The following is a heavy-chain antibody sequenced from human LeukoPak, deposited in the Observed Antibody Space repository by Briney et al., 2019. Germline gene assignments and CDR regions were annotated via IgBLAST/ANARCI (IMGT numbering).Heavy chain of an antibody. Sequence: SETLSLTCTVSGGSISSTSNYWGWTRQPPGKGLEWVGTIYYSGSTYYNPSLKSRVTMSVDTSKNQFSLKLSSVTAADTAVYYCARVVPYYYDSSGPFDAFDIWGQGTMVTVSS. D-gene: IGHD3-22*01. CDR1: GGSISSTSNY. V-gene: IGHV4-39*07. CDR3: ARVVPYYYDSSGPFDAFDI. CDR2: IYYSGST. J-gene: IGHJ3*02.